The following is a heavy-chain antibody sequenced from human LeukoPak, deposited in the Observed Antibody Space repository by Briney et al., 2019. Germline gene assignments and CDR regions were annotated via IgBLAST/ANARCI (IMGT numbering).Heavy chain of an antibody. V-gene: IGHV1-46*01. CDR1: GYTFISYY. CDR2: INPSGGST. D-gene: IGHD4-17*01. J-gene: IGHJ4*02. Sequence: ASVKVSCKASGYTFISYYMHWVQQAPGQGLEWMGIINPSGGSTNYAQKFQGRVTMTRDTSTSTAYMELSSLRSEETALYYCARDSGRTTVTWNFDYWGQGTLVTVSS. CDR3: ARDSGRTTVTWNFDY.